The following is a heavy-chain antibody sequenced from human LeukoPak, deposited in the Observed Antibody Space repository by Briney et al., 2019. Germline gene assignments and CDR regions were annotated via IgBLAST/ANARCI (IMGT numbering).Heavy chain of an antibody. CDR3: TRAPSSGPFDN. CDR1: GYTFTGYY. V-gene: IGHV1-2*02. J-gene: IGHJ4*02. D-gene: IGHD3-22*01. CDR2: MHPNSGDT. Sequence: GASVTVSCNASGYTFTGYYIHWVRQAPGQGLEWMGWMHPNSGDTDYAQKFQGRVTMTRDTSISTAYMELSRLRSDDTALYYCTRAPSSGPFDNWGQGPLVTVSS.